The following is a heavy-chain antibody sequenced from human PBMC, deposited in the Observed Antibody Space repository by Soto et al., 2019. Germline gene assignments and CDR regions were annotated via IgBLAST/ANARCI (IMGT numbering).Heavy chain of an antibody. D-gene: IGHD3-9*01. J-gene: IGHJ5*02. CDR1: GFTFTSTA. CDR3: AAGNDILTGYYENWFDP. V-gene: IGHV1-58*02. CDR2: IVVGSGNT. Sequence: SVKVSCKASGFTFTSTAMQWVRRARGQRLEWIGWIVVGSGNTNYAQKFQERVTITRDMSTSTAYMELSSLRSEDTAVYYCAAGNDILTGYYENWFDPWGQGTLVTVSS.